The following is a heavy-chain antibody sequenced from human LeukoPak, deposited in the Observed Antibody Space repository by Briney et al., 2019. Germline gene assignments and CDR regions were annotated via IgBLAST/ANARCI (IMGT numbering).Heavy chain of an antibody. V-gene: IGHV1-2*02. Sequence: ASVKVSCKASGYAFTDYYMHWVRQAPGQGLEWMGWISPNSGGTNYAQKFQGRVTMTRDTSISTAYMELSRLRSDDTAVYYCARSDVGAILWAFDIWGQGTMVTVPS. CDR3: ARSDVGAILWAFDI. D-gene: IGHD1-26*01. J-gene: IGHJ3*02. CDR1: GYAFTDYY. CDR2: ISPNSGGT.